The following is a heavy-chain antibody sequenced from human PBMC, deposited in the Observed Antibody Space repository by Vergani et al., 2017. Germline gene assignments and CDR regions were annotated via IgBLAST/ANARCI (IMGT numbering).Heavy chain of an antibody. V-gene: IGHV3-49*03. Sequence: EVQLVESGGGLVQPGRSLRLSCTASGFTFGDYAMSWFRQAPGKGLVWVGFIRSKAYGGTTEYAASVKGRFTISRDDSKSIAYLQMNSLKTEDTAVYYCTRDYPSPGGGDYFDYWGQGTLVTVSS. CDR2: IRSKAYGGTT. D-gene: IGHD3-16*02. CDR3: TRDYPSPGGGDYFDY. CDR1: GFTFGDYA. J-gene: IGHJ4*02.